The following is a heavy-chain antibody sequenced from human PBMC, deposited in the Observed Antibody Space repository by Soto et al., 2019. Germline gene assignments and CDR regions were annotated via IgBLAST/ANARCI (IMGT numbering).Heavy chain of an antibody. CDR3: ARAATGSYHSAY. CDR1: GYAFTSYG. Sequence: QVQLVQSGPEVKNPGASVRVSCVASGYAFTSYGVNWVRQAPGHGLEWMGWIAPHSGRTTYLPKFQGRVTMTADVSTNTAYIELRSLKSDDTGIYFCARAATGSYHSAYWGQGTVVTVSS. D-gene: IGHD3-10*01. J-gene: IGHJ4*02. CDR2: IAPHSGRT. V-gene: IGHV1-18*04.